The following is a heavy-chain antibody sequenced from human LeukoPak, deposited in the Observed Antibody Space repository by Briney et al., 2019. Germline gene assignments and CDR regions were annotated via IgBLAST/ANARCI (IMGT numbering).Heavy chain of an antibody. Sequence: SETLSLTCTVSGDSLSSSYWSWVRQPAGKGLEWIGRIYTSGYTNYNPSLKGRVTMSVDTSKNQFSLKLNPVTAADTAVYYCASQDYYDSSGYGYWGQGTLVTVSS. CDR3: ASQDYYDSSGYGY. V-gene: IGHV4-4*07. D-gene: IGHD3-22*01. CDR1: GDSLSSSY. CDR2: IYTSGYT. J-gene: IGHJ4*02.